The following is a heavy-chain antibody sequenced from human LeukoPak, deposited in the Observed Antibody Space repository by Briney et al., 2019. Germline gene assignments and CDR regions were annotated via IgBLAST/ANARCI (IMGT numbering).Heavy chain of an antibody. V-gene: IGHV4-59*01. CDR3: ARDKVPGDY. J-gene: IGHJ4*02. CDR2: IHYSGST. CDR1: GGSITSYY. Sequence: SETLSLTCTVSGGSITSYYWNWIRQPPGKGLEWIGYIHYSGSTDYNPSLKSRVTISVNTSKNQFSLNLRSVTAADTAVYYCARDKVPGDYWGQGTLVTVSS.